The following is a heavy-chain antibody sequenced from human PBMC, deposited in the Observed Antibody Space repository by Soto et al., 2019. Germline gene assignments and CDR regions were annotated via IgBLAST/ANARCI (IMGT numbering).Heavy chain of an antibody. J-gene: IGHJ6*02. D-gene: IGHD1-26*01. Sequence: ASVKVSCKASGYTFTGYYVHWVRQAPGQGLEWMGWINPNSGDTYLAQRFQGRVTMNRDTSIGTAYMELSGMTSDDTAEYCCAKGGAIVAAGTRVYLYNAMDVWGQGTTVTVSS. V-gene: IGHV1-2*02. CDR1: GYTFTGYY. CDR3: AKGGAIVAAGTRVYLYNAMDV. CDR2: INPNSGDT.